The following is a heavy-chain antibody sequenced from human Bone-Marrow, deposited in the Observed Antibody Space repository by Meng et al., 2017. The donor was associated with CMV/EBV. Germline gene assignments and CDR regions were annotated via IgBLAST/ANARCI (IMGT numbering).Heavy chain of an antibody. V-gene: IGHV3-7*01. CDR3: ARADGSEYSSSSGLGGIAY. CDR2: IKQDGSEK. CDR1: GFTFSSYW. Sequence: GESLKISCAASGFTFSSYWMSWVRQAPGKGLEWVANIKQDGSEKYYVDSVKGRFTVSRDNAKKSLYLQMNSLRAEDTAVYYCARADGSEYSSSSGLGGIAYWGQGPLVPVYS. D-gene: IGHD6-6*01. J-gene: IGHJ4*02.